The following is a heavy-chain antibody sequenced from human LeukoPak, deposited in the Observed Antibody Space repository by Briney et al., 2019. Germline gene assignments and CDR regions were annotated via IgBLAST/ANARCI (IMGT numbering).Heavy chain of an antibody. J-gene: IGHJ4*02. CDR1: GGTFSSYA. D-gene: IGHD3-10*01. V-gene: IGHV1-69*04. Sequence: SVKVSCKASGGTFSSYAISWVRQAPGQGLEWMGRIIPILGIANYAQKFQGRVTITADKSTSTAYMELSSLRSEDTAVYYCARGIGYYGSGIPDYWGQGTLVTVST. CDR2: IIPILGIA. CDR3: ARGIGYYGSGIPDY.